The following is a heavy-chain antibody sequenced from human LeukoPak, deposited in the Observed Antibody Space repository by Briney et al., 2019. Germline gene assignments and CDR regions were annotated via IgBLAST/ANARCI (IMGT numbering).Heavy chain of an antibody. CDR2: IDPSDSYT. Sequence: GESLKISCKGSGYSFTSYWISWVRQMPGKGLEWMGRIDPSDSYTNYSPSFQGHVTISADKSISTAYLQWSSLKASDTAMYYCARAMTMVRYFDFWGQGTLVTVSS. CDR3: ARAMTMVRYFDF. V-gene: IGHV5-10-1*01. D-gene: IGHD3-10*01. CDR1: GYSFTSYW. J-gene: IGHJ4*02.